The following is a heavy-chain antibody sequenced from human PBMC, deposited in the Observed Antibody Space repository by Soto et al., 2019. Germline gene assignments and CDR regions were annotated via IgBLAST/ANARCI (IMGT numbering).Heavy chain of an antibody. J-gene: IGHJ4*02. D-gene: IGHD5-12*01. CDR1: GFTFSSYG. Sequence: QVQLVESGGGVVQPGRSLRLSCAASGFTFSSYGMHWVRQAPGKGLEWVAVISYDGSNKYYADYVKGRFTISRDNSKNTLYLQMNSLRAEDTAVYYCAKVGYSGYDEYYFDYWGQGTLVTVSS. V-gene: IGHV3-30*18. CDR3: AKVGYSGYDEYYFDY. CDR2: ISYDGSNK.